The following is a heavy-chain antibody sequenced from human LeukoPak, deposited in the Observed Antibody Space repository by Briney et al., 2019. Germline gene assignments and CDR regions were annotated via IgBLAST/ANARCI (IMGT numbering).Heavy chain of an antibody. CDR1: GFTFSSYG. V-gene: IGHV3-30*18. J-gene: IGHJ4*02. CDR3: AKDMTIYGVAGQLDY. Sequence: PGRSLRLSCAASGFTFSSYGMHWVRQAPGKGLEWVAVISYDESNKYYADSVKGRFTISRDNSKNTLYLQMNSLRAEDTAVYYCAKDMTIYGVAGQLDYWGQGTLVTVSS. CDR2: ISYDESNK. D-gene: IGHD6-19*01.